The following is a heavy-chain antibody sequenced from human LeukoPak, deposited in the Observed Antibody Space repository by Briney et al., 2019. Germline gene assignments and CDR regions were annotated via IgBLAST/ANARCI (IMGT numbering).Heavy chain of an antibody. CDR3: AKSYSSSSRYQPFDY. CDR1: GFTFDDYA. V-gene: IGHV3-9*01. CDR2: VSWNSGTI. J-gene: IGHJ4*02. D-gene: IGHD6-6*01. Sequence: GGSLRLSCAASGFTFDDYAMHWVRQVPGKGLEWVSGVSWNSGTIGYADSVKGRFTISRDSAKNSLYLQMNSLRAEDTALYYCAKSYSSSSRYQPFDYWGQGTLVTVSS.